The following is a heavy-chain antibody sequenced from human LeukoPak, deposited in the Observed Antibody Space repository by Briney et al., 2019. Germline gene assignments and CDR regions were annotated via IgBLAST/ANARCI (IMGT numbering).Heavy chain of an antibody. J-gene: IGHJ4*02. V-gene: IGHV3-30*18. D-gene: IGHD3-22*01. CDR3: AKDLPTDSSGSLYY. CDR2: ISYDGSNK. Sequence: GGSVRLSCTASGFTFSSYGMLWVRQAPGKGLEWVAVISYDGSNKYYAHSVKGRFTISRENSKNTLYLQMNCLRAEDTAVYYCAKDLPTDSSGSLYYWGQGTLVTVSS. CDR1: GFTFSSYG.